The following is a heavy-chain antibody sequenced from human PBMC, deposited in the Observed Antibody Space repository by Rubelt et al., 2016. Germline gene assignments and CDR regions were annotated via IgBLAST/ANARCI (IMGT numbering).Heavy chain of an antibody. CDR3: ARHGVAPWLNYADY. J-gene: IGHJ4*02. D-gene: IGHD2-2*01. V-gene: IGHV4-39*01. Sequence: QLQVQESGPGLVKPSETLSLTCTVSGASIGGSSYYWGWIRQPPGEGLEWIGTVYYTGSANYNPSLRRWVTIYVDTSKNQFSLSVSSLTAADTAIYYCARHGVAPWLNYADYWGQGTLVTVSS. CDR1: GASIGGSSYY. CDR2: VYYTGSA.